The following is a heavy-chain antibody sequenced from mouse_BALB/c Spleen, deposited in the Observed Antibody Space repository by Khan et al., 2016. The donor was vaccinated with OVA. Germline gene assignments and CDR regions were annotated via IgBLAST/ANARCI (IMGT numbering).Heavy chain of an antibody. Sequence: QIQLVQSGPELKKPGETVKISCKASGYTFTNYGMNWVKQAPGKGLKWMGWINTYTGEPTYADDFKGRSAFSLETSASTAYLQIKNRKSEDTATCFCARSNSYWYFDVWGAGTTVTVSS. J-gene: IGHJ1*01. CDR3: ARSNSYWYFDV. CDR2: INTYTGEP. CDR1: GYTFTNYG. D-gene: IGHD4-1*02. V-gene: IGHV9-3-1*01.